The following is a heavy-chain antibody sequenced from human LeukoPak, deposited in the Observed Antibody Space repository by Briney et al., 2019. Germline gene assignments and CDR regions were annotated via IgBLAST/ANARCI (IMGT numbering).Heavy chain of an antibody. Sequence: ASVKVSCKASGYTFTSYDISWARQAPGQGLEWMGWISGYNGNTNYAQKVQGRVTMTTDTSTSTAYMELRSLRSDDTAVYYCARDSGRYDFWSGYRPLYYFDYWGQGTLVTVSS. D-gene: IGHD3-3*01. CDR1: GYTFTSYD. CDR3: ARDSGRYDFWSGYRPLYYFDY. CDR2: ISGYNGNT. V-gene: IGHV1-18*01. J-gene: IGHJ4*02.